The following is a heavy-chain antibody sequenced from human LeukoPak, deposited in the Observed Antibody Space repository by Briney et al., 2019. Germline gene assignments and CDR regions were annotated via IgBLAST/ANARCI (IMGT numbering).Heavy chain of an antibody. CDR2: IGTIGDT. CDR1: GFTFSTYA. D-gene: IGHD2-2*01. J-gene: IGHJ6*03. Sequence: PGGSLRLSCAASGFTFSTYAMNWVRQVSGKGLEWVSSIGTIGDTFYPGSVKGRFTISRENTKNSLYLQMNGLRAGDTAVYYCAIGTVMCNAPLPGYMDVWGKGTTVTVSS. CDR3: AIGTVMCNAPLPGYMDV. V-gene: IGHV3-13*01.